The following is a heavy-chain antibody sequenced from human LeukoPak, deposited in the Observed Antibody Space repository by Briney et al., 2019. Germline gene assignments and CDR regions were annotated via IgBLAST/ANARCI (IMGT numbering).Heavy chain of an antibody. V-gene: IGHV1-18*01. CDR3: ARDPTNTSGRYAYHDY. CDR1: GYTFTSYG. J-gene: IGHJ4*02. D-gene: IGHD6-19*01. Sequence: ASVKVSCKASGYTFTSYGISWVRQAPGQGLEWMGWISAYNGNTNYAQKLQGRVTMTRDTSTTTAYMELRSLRSDDTALYYCARDPTNTSGRYAYHDYWGQGTLVTVSS. CDR2: ISAYNGNT.